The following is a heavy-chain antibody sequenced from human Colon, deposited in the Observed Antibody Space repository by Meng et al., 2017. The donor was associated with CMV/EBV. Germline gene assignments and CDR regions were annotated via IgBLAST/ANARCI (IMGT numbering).Heavy chain of an antibody. V-gene: IGHV3-23*01. J-gene: IGHJ6*02. CDR2: ISGSGSST. D-gene: IGHD3-10*01. CDR1: GFTFNNYV. CDR3: AKDTAYYYGSGSRAYGMDV. Sequence: GGSLRLSCTASGFTFNNYVMAWVRQAPGKGLEWVLGISGSGSSTYYADSMKGRYTISRDNSKNTLYLQMNSLGAEDTAVYYCAKDTAYYYGSGSRAYGMDVWGQGTTVTVSS.